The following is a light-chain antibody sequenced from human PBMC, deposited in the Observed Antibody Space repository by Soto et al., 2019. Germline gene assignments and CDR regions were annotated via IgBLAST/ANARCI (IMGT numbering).Light chain of an antibody. CDR1: QSISSY. V-gene: IGKV1-39*01. J-gene: IGKJ3*01. CDR3: QQSYGTPPT. CDR2: AAS. Sequence: DIQMSQTPSSLSASVGDRVTITCRASQSISSYLNWYQQKPGKAPKLLIYAASSLQSGVPSRFSASGSGTDFTLTISSLQPEDFATYYCQQSYGTPPTFGPGTKVDIK.